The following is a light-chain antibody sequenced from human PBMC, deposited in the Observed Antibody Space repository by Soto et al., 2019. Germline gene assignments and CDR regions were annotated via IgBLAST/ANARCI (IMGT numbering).Light chain of an antibody. CDR2: KAS. CDR3: QQYSSYPWT. CDR1: QGISTW. Sequence: DIQMTQSPSTLSASVGDRVTVTCRASQGISTWLAGYPQKPGKSPNLLIYKASSLERGVPSRFSGSGSGTEFALTISCLQPDEFATYSCQQYSSYPWTFGQGTRGEIK. J-gene: IGKJ1*01. V-gene: IGKV1-5*03.